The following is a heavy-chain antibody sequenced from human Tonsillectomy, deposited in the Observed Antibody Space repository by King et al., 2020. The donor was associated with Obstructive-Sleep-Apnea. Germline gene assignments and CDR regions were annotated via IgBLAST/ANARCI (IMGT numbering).Heavy chain of an antibody. CDR1: TGSITSYF. J-gene: IGHJ4*02. CDR3: ARGVAAAGILDF. V-gene: IGHV4-59*01. Sequence: QLQESGPGLVKPSETLSLTCSVSTGSITSYFWNWIRQPPGKDLEWIGYVFYTGNTKYNPSLKSRVSMSVDTSKMQFSLNLNSVTAADTAVYYCARGVAAAGILDFWGQGILVTLSS. D-gene: IGHD6-13*01. CDR2: VFYTGNT.